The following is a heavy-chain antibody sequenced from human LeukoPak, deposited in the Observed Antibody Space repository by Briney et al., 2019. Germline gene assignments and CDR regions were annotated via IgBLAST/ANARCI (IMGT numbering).Heavy chain of an antibody. J-gene: IGHJ3*02. CDR3: ARQGSGGRAFDI. D-gene: IGHD1-26*01. Sequence: SETLSLTCIVSGGSISSYYWSWIRQPPGKGLEWIGYIYSSGSTNSNPSLKSRVTISVDTYKSQFSLKMTSVTAADTAVYYCARQGSGGRAFDIWGQGTMVTVSS. V-gene: IGHV4-59*08. CDR2: IYSSGST. CDR1: GGSISSYY.